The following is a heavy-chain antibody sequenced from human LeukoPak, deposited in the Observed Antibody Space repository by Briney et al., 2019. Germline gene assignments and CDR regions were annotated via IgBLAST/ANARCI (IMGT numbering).Heavy chain of an antibody. CDR1: GFSLSTSGLC. Sequence: SGPTLVNPTQTLTLTCTFSGFSLSTSGLCVSWIRQPPGKALEWLARIDWDDDKYYSTSLKTRLTISKDTFNNQVVLTMINMDPVDTATYYCARISDHYDSSGYSVFDYWGQGTLVTVS. D-gene: IGHD3-22*01. J-gene: IGHJ4*02. V-gene: IGHV2-70*11. CDR2: IDWDDDK. CDR3: ARISDHYDSSGYSVFDY.